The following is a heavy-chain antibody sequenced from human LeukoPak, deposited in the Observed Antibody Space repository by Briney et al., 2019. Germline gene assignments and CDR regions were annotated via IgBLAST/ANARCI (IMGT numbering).Heavy chain of an antibody. Sequence: GGSLRLSCAASGFTFSSYAMSWVRQAPGKGLEWVSAISGSGGSTYYADSVKGRFTISRNNSKNPLYLQMNSLRAEDTAVYYCAAFMVRGVIVEDYWGQGTLVTVSS. CDR3: AAFMVRGVIVEDY. D-gene: IGHD3-10*01. V-gene: IGHV3-23*01. CDR1: GFTFSSYA. CDR2: ISGSGGST. J-gene: IGHJ4*02.